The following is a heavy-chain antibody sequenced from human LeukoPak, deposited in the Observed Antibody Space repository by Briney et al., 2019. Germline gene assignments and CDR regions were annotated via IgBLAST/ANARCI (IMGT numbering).Heavy chain of an antibody. Sequence: SVKVSCKASGYTFTSYAMNWVRQAPGQGLEWMGGIIPIFTTPNYAQKFQGRVTITADESTSTAYMELSSLRSEDTAVYYCARVTTGTTRAFDIWGQGTMVTVSS. CDR3: ARVTTGTTRAFDI. CDR1: GYTFTSYA. D-gene: IGHD1-1*01. CDR2: IIPIFTTP. J-gene: IGHJ3*02. V-gene: IGHV1-69*13.